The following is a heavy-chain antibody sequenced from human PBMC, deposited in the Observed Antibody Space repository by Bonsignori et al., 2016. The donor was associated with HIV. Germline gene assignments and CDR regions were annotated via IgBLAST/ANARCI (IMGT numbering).Heavy chain of an antibody. CDR2: IYNSGST. Sequence: QVQLQESGPGLVKPSETLSLTCTVSGGSISENYWSWIRQTADKGLEWIGRIYNSGSTRYNPSLKSRVSMSVDTSKNELSLKLTSVTAADTAVYYCARGQSNALDDAFDVWGKGTLVTVSS. CDR1: GGSISENY. V-gene: IGHV4-4*07. CDR3: ARGQSNALDDAFDV. D-gene: IGHD4-11*01. J-gene: IGHJ3*01.